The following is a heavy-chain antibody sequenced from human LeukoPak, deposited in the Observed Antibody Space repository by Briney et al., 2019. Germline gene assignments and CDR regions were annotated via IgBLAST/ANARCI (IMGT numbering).Heavy chain of an antibody. Sequence: GGSLRLSCAASGFTFSSYWMNWVRQPPGKGLEWVANIKQDGSEKDYVDSVKGRFTISRDNAKNSLYLQMNSLRAEDTAVYFCARVSSLAEAGFFDYWGQGILVTVSS. J-gene: IGHJ4*02. CDR2: IKQDGSEK. V-gene: IGHV3-7*01. CDR1: GFTFSSYW. CDR3: ARVSSLAEAGFFDY. D-gene: IGHD6-19*01.